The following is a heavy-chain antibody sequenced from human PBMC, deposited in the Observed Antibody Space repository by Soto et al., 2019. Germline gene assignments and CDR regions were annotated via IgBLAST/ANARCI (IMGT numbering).Heavy chain of an antibody. CDR1: GFTFSNAW. V-gene: IGHV3-15*07. D-gene: IGHD2-15*01. CDR2: IKSKTVGGTT. Sequence: EVQLVESGGGLVKPGGSLRLSCAASGFTFSNAWMNWVRQAPGKGLEWVGRIKSKTVGGTTDYAAPVKGRFTISRDDSKNTLYLQMDSLKTEDAAVDYCTTVCSSGWVSYYFAYWGQGTLVTVSS. CDR3: TTVCSSGWVSYYFAY. J-gene: IGHJ4*02.